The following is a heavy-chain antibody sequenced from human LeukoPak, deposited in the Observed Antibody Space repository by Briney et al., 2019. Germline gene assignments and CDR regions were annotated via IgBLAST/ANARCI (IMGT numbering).Heavy chain of an antibody. CDR3: ARLRGSAAAGDY. V-gene: IGHV4-59*11. D-gene: IGHD6-13*01. J-gene: IGHJ4*02. CDR1: GGSISSHY. Sequence: SETLSLTCTVSGGSISSHYWSWIRQPPGKGLERIGYIYYSGSTNYNPSLKSRVTISVDTSKNQFSLKLSSVTAADTAVYYCARLRGSAAAGDYWGQGTLVTVSS. CDR2: IYYSGST.